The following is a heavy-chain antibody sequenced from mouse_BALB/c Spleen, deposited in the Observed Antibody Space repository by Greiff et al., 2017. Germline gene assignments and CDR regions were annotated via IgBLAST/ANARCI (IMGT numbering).Heavy chain of an antibody. Sequence: EVKLVESGGGLVKPGGSLKLSCAASGFTFSDYYMYWVRQTPEKRLEWVATISDGGSYTYYPDSVKGRFTISRDNAKNNLYLQMSSLKSEDTAMYYCARDRDYYGSKTEYAMDYWGQGTSVTVSS. CDR2: ISDGGSYT. J-gene: IGHJ4*01. CDR1: GFTFSDYY. V-gene: IGHV5-4*02. D-gene: IGHD1-1*01. CDR3: ARDRDYYGSKTEYAMDY.